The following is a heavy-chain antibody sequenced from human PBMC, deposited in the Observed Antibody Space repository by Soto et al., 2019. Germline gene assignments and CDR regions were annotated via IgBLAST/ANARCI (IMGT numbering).Heavy chain of an antibody. Sequence: PGGFLRLSCAASGYTFSDYYMSWIRQAPGKGLEWISYIDTSSTKIYYADSVKGRFTISRDNAKNSLYLEMNSLRDEDTAVYYCARHYDMWSGYLSPVDYWGQGTLVTVSS. J-gene: IGHJ4*02. CDR1: GYTFSDYY. CDR2: IDTSSTKI. CDR3: ARHYDMWSGYLSPVDY. V-gene: IGHV3-11*01. D-gene: IGHD3-3*01.